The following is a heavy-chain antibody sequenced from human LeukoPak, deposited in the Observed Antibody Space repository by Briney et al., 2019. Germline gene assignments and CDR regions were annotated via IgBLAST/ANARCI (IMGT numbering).Heavy chain of an antibody. CDR3: ARDMDSGSSYYYYYMDV. J-gene: IGHJ6*03. V-gene: IGHV4-4*07. CDR1: GGSISSYY. D-gene: IGHD1-26*01. CDR2: IYTSGST. Sequence: SETLSLTCTVSGGSISSYYWSWIRQPAGKGLEWIGRIYTSGSTNYNPSLKSRVTMSVDTSKNQFSLKLSSVTAADTAVYYCARDMDSGSSYYYYYMDVWGKGTTVTVSS.